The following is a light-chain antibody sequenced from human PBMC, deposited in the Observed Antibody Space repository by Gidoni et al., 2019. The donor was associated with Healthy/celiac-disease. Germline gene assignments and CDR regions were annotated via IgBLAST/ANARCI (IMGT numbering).Light chain of an antibody. CDR2: KAS. CDR1: QSISSG. V-gene: IGKV1-5*03. Sequence: DIQLTQSPSTLSASVGDRVTITCRASQSISSGLAWYQQKPRKAPKLRIYKASSLESGVPSRFSGRGSGTEFTRTISSLQPDEFATYYCQQYNSYVTFGEGTKVEIK. J-gene: IGKJ1*01. CDR3: QQYNSYVT.